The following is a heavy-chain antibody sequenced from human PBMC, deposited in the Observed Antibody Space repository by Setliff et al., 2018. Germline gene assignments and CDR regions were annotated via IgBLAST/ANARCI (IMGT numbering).Heavy chain of an antibody. Sequence: GASVKVSCKASGYTFTTYYMHWVRQAPGQGLEWMGVINPGDGSTTYAQKFQGRVKMTRDTSTNTVYMQLNSLRFEDRAVYYCARENTAKNFWGEESDYWGQGTLGTVSS. CDR1: GYTFTTYY. J-gene: IGHJ4*02. CDR2: INPGDGST. V-gene: IGHV1-46*01. D-gene: IGHD3-3*01. CDR3: ARENTAKNFWGEESDY.